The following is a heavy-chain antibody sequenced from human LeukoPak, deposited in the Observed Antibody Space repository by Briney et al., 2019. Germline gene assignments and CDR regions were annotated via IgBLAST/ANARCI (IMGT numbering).Heavy chain of an antibody. V-gene: IGHV4-4*02. J-gene: IGHJ3*02. CDR1: GGSISSSNW. CDR2: IFHSGST. Sequence: SGTLSLTCVVSGGSISSSNWWSWVRQPPGKGLEWIGEIFHSGSTDYNPSLKSRVTMSVDKSKSQFSLKLTSVTAADTAVYYCARDTGPNDAFDIWGHGTMVTVSS. CDR3: ARDTGPNDAFDI. D-gene: IGHD2-8*02.